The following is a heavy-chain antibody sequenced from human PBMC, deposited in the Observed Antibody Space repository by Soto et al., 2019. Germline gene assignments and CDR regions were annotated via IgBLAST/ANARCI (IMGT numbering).Heavy chain of an antibody. CDR1: GFTFSSYA. CDR3: AKGTANWNFGYFDY. D-gene: IGHD1-7*01. J-gene: IGHJ4*02. CDR2: IGGSGGGT. Sequence: GSLELSCASSGFTFSSYAMTWVRQAPGKGLGWVSVIGGSGGGTYYADSVKGRFTISRDNSKNTLYLQMNSLRAEDTAVYYCAKGTANWNFGYFDYWGQGTLVTVSS. V-gene: IGHV3-23*01.